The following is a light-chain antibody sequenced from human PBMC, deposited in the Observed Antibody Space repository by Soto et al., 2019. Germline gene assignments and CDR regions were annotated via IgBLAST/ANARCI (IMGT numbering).Light chain of an antibody. CDR3: HQRQSWPRT. J-gene: IGKJ1*01. Sequence: ESVLTQSPATLSLSPGERVTLSCRASQNIRSSLAWYQQRPGQAPRLLIYDASTRAAGIPARFSASGSGTDFTLTISDVQPEDFALYYCHQRQSWPRTFGQGTKVDIK. CDR2: DAS. V-gene: IGKV3-11*01. CDR1: QNIRSS.